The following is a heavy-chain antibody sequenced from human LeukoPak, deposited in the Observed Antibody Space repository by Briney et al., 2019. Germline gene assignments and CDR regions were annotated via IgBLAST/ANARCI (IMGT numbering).Heavy chain of an antibody. J-gene: IGHJ6*03. CDR3: ARGRKAAGTRYYYYMDV. V-gene: IGHV1-2*02. Sequence: ASVKVSCKASGYTFTGYYMHWVRQAPGQGLEWMGWINPNSGGTNYAQKFQGRVTMTRDTSISTAYMELSRLRSDDTAVYYYARGRKAAGTRYYYYMDVWGKGTTVTISS. CDR2: INPNSGGT. D-gene: IGHD6-13*01. CDR1: GYTFTGYY.